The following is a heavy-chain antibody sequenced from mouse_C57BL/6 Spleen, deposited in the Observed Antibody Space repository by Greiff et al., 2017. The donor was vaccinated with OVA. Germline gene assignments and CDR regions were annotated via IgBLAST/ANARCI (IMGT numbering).Heavy chain of an antibody. CDR1: GFTFSSYA. V-gene: IGHV5-9-1*02. J-gene: IGHJ3*01. D-gene: IGHD2-4*01. CDR2: ISSGGDYI. CDR3: TREKGIYYDYDNAY. Sequence: EVQGVESGEGLVKPGGSLKLSCAASGFTFSSYAMSWVRQTPEKRLEWVAYISSGGDYIYYADTVKGRFTISRDNARNTLYLQMSSLKSEDTAMYYCTREKGIYYDYDNAYWGQGTLVTVSA.